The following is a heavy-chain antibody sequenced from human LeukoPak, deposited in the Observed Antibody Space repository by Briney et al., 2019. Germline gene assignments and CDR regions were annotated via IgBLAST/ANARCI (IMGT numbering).Heavy chain of an antibody. D-gene: IGHD2-15*01. CDR3: VTSGCSGATCYFYFDY. J-gene: IGHJ4*02. CDR2: INYSGTNM. Sequence: GGSLRLSCAASGLTFSSFAMRWVRQAPGKGLEWVSSINYSGTNMYYADSVKGRFTISRDNAKNSLFLQMNSLRPEDTAVYYCVTSGCSGATCYFYFDYWGQGTLVTVSS. CDR1: GLTFSSFA. V-gene: IGHV3-21*01.